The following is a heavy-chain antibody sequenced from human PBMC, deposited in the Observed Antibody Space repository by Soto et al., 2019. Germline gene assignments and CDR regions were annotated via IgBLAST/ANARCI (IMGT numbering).Heavy chain of an antibody. CDR1: GFTFTSSA. CDR2: IVVGSGNT. CDR3: AAESSNYGMDV. Sequence: SVPVSCKTSGFTFTSSALQWVRQAHGQRLEWIGWIVVGSGNTNYAQKFQERVTITRDMSTSTAYMELSSLRSEDTAVYYCAAESSNYGMDVWGQGTTVTVSS. J-gene: IGHJ6*02. D-gene: IGHD6-6*01. V-gene: IGHV1-58*01.